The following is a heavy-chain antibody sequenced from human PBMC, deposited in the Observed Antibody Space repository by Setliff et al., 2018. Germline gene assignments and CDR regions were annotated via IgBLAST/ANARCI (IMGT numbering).Heavy chain of an antibody. J-gene: IGHJ4*01. CDR1: GGFSTHA. D-gene: IGHD6-19*01. Sequence: SVKVSCKASGGFSTHAISWVRQVPGQGLEWMGGIIPILGTTDYAQNFQGRVTITTDESTSSAYLEMSNLRSEDTAVYYCASALIRRVAVAGKSQFDYWGQGTLVPSPQ. CDR2: IIPILGTT. CDR3: ASALIRRVAVAGKSQFDY. V-gene: IGHV1-69*05.